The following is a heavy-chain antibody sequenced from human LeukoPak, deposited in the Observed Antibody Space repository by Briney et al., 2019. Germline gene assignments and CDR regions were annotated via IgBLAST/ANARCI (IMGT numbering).Heavy chain of an antibody. CDR3: AKFSFQYYYDSSGYYKSYYFDY. V-gene: IGHV3-23*01. D-gene: IGHD3-22*01. Sequence: PGGSLRLSCAASGFTFSSYGMSWVRQAPGKGLEWVSAISGSGGSTYYADSVKGRFTISRDNPKNTLYLQMNSLRAEDTAVYYCAKFSFQYYYDSSGYYKSYYFDYWGQGTLVTVSS. CDR2: ISGSGGST. CDR1: GFTFSSYG. J-gene: IGHJ4*02.